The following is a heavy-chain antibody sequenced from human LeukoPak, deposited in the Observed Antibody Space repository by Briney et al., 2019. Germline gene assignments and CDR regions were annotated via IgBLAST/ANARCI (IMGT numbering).Heavy chain of an antibody. V-gene: IGHV3-53*01. CDR2: ISSGGST. J-gene: IGHJ6*02. Sequence: GGSLRLSCAASGFTVSSNYMSWVRQAPGKGLEWVSVISSGGSTYYADSVKGRFTISRDNSKNTLYLQMNSLRAEDTAVYYCARDPFYSSSQGGMDVWGQGTTVTVSS. CDR1: GFTVSSNY. CDR3: ARDPFYSSSQGGMDV. D-gene: IGHD6-6*01.